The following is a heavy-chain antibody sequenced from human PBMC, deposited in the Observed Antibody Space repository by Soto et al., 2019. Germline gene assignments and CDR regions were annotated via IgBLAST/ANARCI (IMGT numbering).Heavy chain of an antibody. CDR1: GYTFTSYG. V-gene: IGHV1-18*01. CDR2: INPYIGNT. J-gene: IGHJ4*02. Sequence: QVQLVQSGAEVKKPGASVKVSCKASGYTFTSYGITWVRQAPGQGLEWMGWINPYIGNTNYAQKLQGRVTMTTYSSTSTAYMELRSLRCDDTAVYYCARTDSRPQDFDYWGQGTLVSVSS. CDR3: ARTDSRPQDFDY. D-gene: IGHD6-13*01.